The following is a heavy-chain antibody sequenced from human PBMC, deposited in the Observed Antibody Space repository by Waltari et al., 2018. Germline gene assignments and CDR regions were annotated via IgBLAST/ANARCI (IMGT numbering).Heavy chain of an antibody. CDR1: VFTFTRSL. CDR3: TRALWLGELYDY. V-gene: IGHV3-74*01. Sequence: EVQLDESGGGLVQPGGSLRLSCSASVFTFTRSLMNWVRQAPGKGLVWVARINSDGSSTTYADSVKGRFTISRDNAKNTVYLQMNSLRVEDTTVYYCTRALWLGELYDYWGQGTLVTVSS. D-gene: IGHD3-10*01. CDR2: INSDGSST. J-gene: IGHJ4*02.